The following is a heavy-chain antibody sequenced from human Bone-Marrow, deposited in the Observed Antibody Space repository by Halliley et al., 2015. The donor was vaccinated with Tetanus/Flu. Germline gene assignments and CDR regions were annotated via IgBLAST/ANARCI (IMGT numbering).Heavy chain of an antibody. CDR1: GGSISSGNYY. V-gene: IGHV4-31*03. D-gene: IGHD2-15*01. J-gene: IGHJ6*02. Sequence: TLSLTCTVSGGSISSGNYYWNWIRQHPGKGLEWIGSIYHSGTTYYNPSLESRVTISVDSSKNQFSLKLRSVNAADTAVYYCARGLGDRGYCSGYGCYYHSGMDVWGQGTTVTISS. CDR3: ARGLGDRGYCSGYGCYYHSGMDV. CDR2: IYHSGTT.